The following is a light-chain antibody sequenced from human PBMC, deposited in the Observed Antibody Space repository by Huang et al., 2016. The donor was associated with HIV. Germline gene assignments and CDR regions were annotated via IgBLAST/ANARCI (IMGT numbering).Light chain of an antibody. CDR3: QQYGSSPLIT. CDR2: GAS. Sequence: EIVLTQSPGTLSLSPGERATLSCRASQTITTNSLAWYQQKLGQAPSLLIYGASSRATDIPDRVSGSGSGTDFTLTISRLEPEDFAVYYCQQYGSSPLITFGQGTRLEIK. J-gene: IGKJ5*01. CDR1: QTITTNS. V-gene: IGKV3-20*01.